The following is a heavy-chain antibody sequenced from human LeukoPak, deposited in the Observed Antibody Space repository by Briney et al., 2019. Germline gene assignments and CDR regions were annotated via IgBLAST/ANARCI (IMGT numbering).Heavy chain of an antibody. D-gene: IGHD2-15*01. CDR1: GYTFTSYG. CDR3: ARDVGYCSSGSCYPQTLDY. Sequence: ASVKVSCKASGYTFTSYGISWVRQAPGQGLEWMGWISAYNGNTNYAQKLQGRVTMTTDTSTSTAYMELRSLRSDDTAVYYCARDVGYCSSGSCYPQTLDYWGQGTLVTVSS. CDR2: ISAYNGNT. V-gene: IGHV1-18*01. J-gene: IGHJ4*02.